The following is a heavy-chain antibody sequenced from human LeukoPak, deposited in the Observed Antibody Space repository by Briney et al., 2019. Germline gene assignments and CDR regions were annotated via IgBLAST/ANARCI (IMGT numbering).Heavy chain of an antibody. V-gene: IGHV3-53*01. CDR3: ARGGVVVPFDY. J-gene: IGHJ4*02. D-gene: IGHD3-22*01. CDR2: IYSGGST. Sequence: GGSLRLSCAASGFTVSSNYMSWVRQAPGKGLEWVSVIYSGGSTYYADSVKGRFTISRDNSKNTLYLQMNSPRAEDTAVYYCARGGVVVPFDYWGQGTLVTVSS. CDR1: GFTVSSNY.